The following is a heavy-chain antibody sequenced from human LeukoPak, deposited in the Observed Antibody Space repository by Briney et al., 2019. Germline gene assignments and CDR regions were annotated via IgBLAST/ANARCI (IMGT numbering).Heavy chain of an antibody. D-gene: IGHD2-8*01. CDR1: GYTFTSYD. V-gene: IGHV1-8*01. J-gene: IGHJ4*02. CDR2: MNPNSGNT. CDR3: ARGPRGYCTNGVCYTGDY. Sequence: ASVKVSCKASGYTFTSYDINWVRQATGQGLEWMGWMNPNSGNTGYAQKLQGRVTMTRNTSIRTAYMELSSLRSEDTAVYYCARGPRGYCTNGVCYTGDYWGQGTLVTVSS.